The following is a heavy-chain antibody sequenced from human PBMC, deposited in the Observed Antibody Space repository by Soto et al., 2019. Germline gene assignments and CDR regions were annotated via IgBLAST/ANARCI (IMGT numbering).Heavy chain of an antibody. Sequence: EVQLLESGGGLVQPGGSLRLSCAASGFTFSSYAMSWVRQAPGKGLEWVSAISGSGGSTYYADSVKGRFTISRDNSKNTLYLQMNSLRAEDTAVYYCANGNYGDSLFDYWGQGTLLTVSS. CDR2: ISGSGGST. CDR1: GFTFSSYA. D-gene: IGHD4-17*01. V-gene: IGHV3-23*01. J-gene: IGHJ4*02. CDR3: ANGNYGDSLFDY.